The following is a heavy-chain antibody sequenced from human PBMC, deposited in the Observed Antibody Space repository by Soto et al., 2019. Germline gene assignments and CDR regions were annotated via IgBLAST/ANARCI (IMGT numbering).Heavy chain of an antibody. CDR1: GGSISSDNYF. CDR3: ARGFNVPVVADAFDI. CDR2: IHYKGSA. J-gene: IGHJ3*02. V-gene: IGHV4-30-4*01. Sequence: QVQLEESGPGLVKPLQTLSLTCTVSGGSISSDNYFWSWIRQLPGKGLEWIGYIHYKGSAYYKPSLQSRTTISVDTYRNQFSLMLTSVTAADTAVYYCARGFNVPVVADAFDIWGQGTMVTVSS. D-gene: IGHD2-2*01.